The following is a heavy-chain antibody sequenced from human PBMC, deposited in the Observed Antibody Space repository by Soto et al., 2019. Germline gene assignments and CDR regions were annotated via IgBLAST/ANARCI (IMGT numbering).Heavy chain of an antibody. CDR2: IYYSGST. V-gene: IGHV4-59*01. CDR3: ASAPYYYDSSGET. D-gene: IGHD3-22*01. Sequence: PSETLSLTCTVSGGSISSYYWIWIRQPPGKGLEWIGYIYYSGSTNYNPSLKSRVTISADTSKNQFSLKLSSVTAADTAVYYCASAPYYYDSSGETWGQGTLVTVSS. CDR1: GGSISSYY. J-gene: IGHJ4*02.